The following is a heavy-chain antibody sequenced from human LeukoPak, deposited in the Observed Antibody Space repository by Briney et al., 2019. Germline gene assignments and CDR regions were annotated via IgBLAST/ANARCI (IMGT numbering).Heavy chain of an antibody. CDR3: ARISWNLSYFDY. CDR1: GGSISSSSYY. Sequence: SETLSLTCTVSGGSISSSSYYWGWIRQPPGKGLEWIGSIYYSGRTYYNPSLKSRVTISVDTSKNQFSLKVSSVTAADTAVYYCARISWNLSYFDYWGQGTLVTVSS. D-gene: IGHD1-1*01. CDR2: IYYSGRT. V-gene: IGHV4-39*01. J-gene: IGHJ4*02.